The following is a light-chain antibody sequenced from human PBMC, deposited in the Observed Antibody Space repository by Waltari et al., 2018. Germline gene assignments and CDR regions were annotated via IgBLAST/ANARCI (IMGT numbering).Light chain of an antibody. CDR2: DDT. V-gene: IGLV3-21*02. Sequence: SCVLSQPPSVSVAPGQTARITRGGNNIGDKRVHWYQQKPGQAPVLVVYDDTDRPSGIPERFSGSNSGNTATLTITRVAAGDEADYFCQVWHTTSAVVFGGGTKLTVL. CDR1: NIGDKR. J-gene: IGLJ2*01. CDR3: QVWHTTSAVV.